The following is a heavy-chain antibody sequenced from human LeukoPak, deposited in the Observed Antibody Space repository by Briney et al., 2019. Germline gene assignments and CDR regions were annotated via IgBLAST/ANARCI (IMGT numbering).Heavy chain of an antibody. CDR3: AKTSVDSSSWYEDAFDI. J-gene: IGHJ3*02. CDR2: ISGSGGST. D-gene: IGHD6-13*01. Sequence: PGGSLRLSCAASGFTFSSYAMSWVRQAPGNGLEWVSAISGSGGSTYYADSVKGRFTISRDNSKNTLYLQMNSLRAEDTAVYYCAKTSVDSSSWYEDAFDIWGQGTMVTVSS. V-gene: IGHV3-23*01. CDR1: GFTFSSYA.